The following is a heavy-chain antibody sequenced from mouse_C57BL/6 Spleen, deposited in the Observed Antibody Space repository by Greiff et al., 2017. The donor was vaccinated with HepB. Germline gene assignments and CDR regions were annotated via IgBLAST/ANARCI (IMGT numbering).Heavy chain of an antibody. CDR2: ISSGSSTI. D-gene: IGHD2-2*01. Sequence: EVQVVESGGGLVKPGGSLKLSCAASGFTFSDYGMHWVRQAPEKGLEWVAYISSGSSTIYYADTVKGRFTISRDNAKNTLFLQMTSLRSEDTAMYYCARDYGYPGWYFDVWGTGTTVTVSS. CDR1: GFTFSDYG. CDR3: ARDYGYPGWYFDV. V-gene: IGHV5-17*01. J-gene: IGHJ1*03.